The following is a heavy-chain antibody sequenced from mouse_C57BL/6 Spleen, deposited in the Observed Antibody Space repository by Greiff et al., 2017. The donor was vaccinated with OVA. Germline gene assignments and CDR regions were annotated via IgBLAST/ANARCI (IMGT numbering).Heavy chain of an antibody. CDR3: ARTGYYGSSTWYFDV. CDR2: IPPNSGST. V-gene: IGHV1-64*01. J-gene: IGHJ1*03. CDR1: GYTFTSYW. D-gene: IGHD1-1*01. Sequence: VQVVESGAELVKPGASVKLSCKASGYTFTSYWMHWVKQRPGQGLEWIGMIPPNSGSTNYNEKFKSKATLTVDKSSSTAYMQLSSLTSEDSAVYYCARTGYYGSSTWYFDVWGTGTTVTVSS.